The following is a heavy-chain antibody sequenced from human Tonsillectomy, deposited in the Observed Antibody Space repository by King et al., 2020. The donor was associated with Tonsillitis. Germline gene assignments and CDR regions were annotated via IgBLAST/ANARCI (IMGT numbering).Heavy chain of an antibody. J-gene: IGHJ4*02. Sequence: VQLVESGGGLVKPGGSLRLSCAASGFSFTNAWMNWVRQAPGKGLEWVGRIQSRTYGGTTDYAAPVKGRFIISRDDSKNTLFLQMNSLKTEDTAVYYCQRKVGATGFDYWGQGTLVTVSS. CDR2: IQSRTYGGTT. CDR3: QRKVGATGFDY. V-gene: IGHV3-15*07. D-gene: IGHD1-26*01. CDR1: GFSFTNAW.